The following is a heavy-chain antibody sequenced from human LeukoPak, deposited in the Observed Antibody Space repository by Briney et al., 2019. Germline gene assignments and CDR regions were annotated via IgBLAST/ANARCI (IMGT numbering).Heavy chain of an antibody. CDR3: AREADCSSTSCYAGPVDY. CDR1: GDSVSSNSAA. J-gene: IGHJ4*02. V-gene: IGHV6-1*01. D-gene: IGHD2-2*01. Sequence: SRTLSLTCAISGDSVSSNSAAWNWIRQSPSRGLEWLGRTYYRSKWYNDYAVSVKSRITINPDTSKNQFSLQLNSVTPEDTAVYYCAREADCSSTSCYAGPVDYWGQGTLVTVSS. CDR2: TYYRSKWYN.